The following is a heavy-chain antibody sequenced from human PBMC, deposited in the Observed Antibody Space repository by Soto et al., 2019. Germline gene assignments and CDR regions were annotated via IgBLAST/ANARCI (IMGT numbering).Heavy chain of an antibody. CDR2: IYYSGST. D-gene: IGHD2-8*01. CDR1: GGSIISRSYY. CDR3: ARTASYCTHGVCYSNYYYYMDF. V-gene: IGHV4-39*01. Sequence: SETLSLTCTVSGGSIISRSYYWGLIRQPPWKGLEWIGSIYYSGSTYYNPSLKSRVTMSVDTSKNQFSLELSSVTAADTAVYYCARTASYCTHGVCYSNYYYYMDFWGKGTTVTVSS. J-gene: IGHJ6*03.